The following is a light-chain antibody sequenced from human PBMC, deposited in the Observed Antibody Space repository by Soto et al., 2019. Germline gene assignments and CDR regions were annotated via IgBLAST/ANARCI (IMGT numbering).Light chain of an antibody. J-gene: IGKJ1*01. Sequence: EIVLTQSPGTLSLSPGERATLSCRASQSVSSSYLAWYQQKPGQAPRLLIYGASSRATGIPDRFSGSGSGTDFTLTISRLEPEDFAVYYCQQYGSSLWRCGQGTKVEIK. CDR2: GAS. CDR1: QSVSSSY. V-gene: IGKV3-20*01. CDR3: QQYGSSLWR.